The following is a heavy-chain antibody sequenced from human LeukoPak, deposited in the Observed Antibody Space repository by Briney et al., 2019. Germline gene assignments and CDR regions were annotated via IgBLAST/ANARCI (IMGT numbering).Heavy chain of an antibody. CDR3: ARAVAGFDY. V-gene: IGHV3-7*01. CDR2: IKQDGSEK. J-gene: IGHJ4*02. CDR1: GFTFSGYG. D-gene: IGHD6-19*01. Sequence: GGSLRLSCAASGFTFSGYGMSGVRKAPGKGLEWVANIKQDGSEKYYVDSVKGRFTISRDNAKNSLYLQMNSLRAEDTAVYYCARAVAGFDYWGQGTLVTVSS.